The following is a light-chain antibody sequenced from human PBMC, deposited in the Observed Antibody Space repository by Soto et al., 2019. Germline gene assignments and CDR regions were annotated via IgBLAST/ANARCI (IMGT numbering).Light chain of an antibody. V-gene: IGKV3-15*01. J-gene: IGKJ5*01. Sequence: EIVMTQSPSTRSVSPCERATLSCRASENIYTNLAWYQQKPGQAPRLLFYGASTRATGLPARFSGTGSGTEFTLTINSLQAEDSAVYYCQQYYNWPRTFGQGTRLEIK. CDR2: GAS. CDR1: ENIYTN. CDR3: QQYYNWPRT.